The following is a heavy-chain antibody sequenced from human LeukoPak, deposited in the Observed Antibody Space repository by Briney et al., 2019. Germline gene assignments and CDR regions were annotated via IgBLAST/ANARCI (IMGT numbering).Heavy chain of an antibody. J-gene: IGHJ5*02. Sequence: GGSLRLSCAASGFTFSSYSMNWVRQAPGKGLEWLSYITSSSSTIFYADSVKGRFTISRDNSKNTLYLQMNSLRAEDTAVYYCAKVPVRFDPWGQGTLVTVSS. CDR2: ITSSSSTI. CDR1: GFTFSSYS. CDR3: AKVPVRFDP. V-gene: IGHV3-48*01.